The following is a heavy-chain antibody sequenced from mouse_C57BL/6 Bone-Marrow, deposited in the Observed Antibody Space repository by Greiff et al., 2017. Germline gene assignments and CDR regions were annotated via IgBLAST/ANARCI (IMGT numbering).Heavy chain of an antibody. CDR3: ARLDAYLPFYAMDY. V-gene: IGHV1-69*01. J-gene: IGHJ4*01. Sequence: QVQLQQPGAELVMPGASVKLSCKASGYTFTSYWMHWVKQRPGQGLEWIGEIDPSDSYTNYNQKFKGKYTLTVDKSSSTAYMQLSSLTSEDSAVYYCARLDAYLPFYAMDYWGQGTSVTVSS. CDR2: IDPSDSYT. D-gene: IGHD2-1*01. CDR1: GYTFTSYW.